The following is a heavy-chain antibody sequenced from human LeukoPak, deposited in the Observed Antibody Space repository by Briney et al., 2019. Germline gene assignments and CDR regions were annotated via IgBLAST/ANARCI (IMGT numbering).Heavy chain of an antibody. J-gene: IGHJ4*02. CDR1: GFTFSSYG. D-gene: IGHD4-17*01. CDR3: ARDPAPDDYGDFGYFDY. CDR2: IWYDGSNK. V-gene: IGHV3-33*01. Sequence: PGRSLRLSCAASGFTFSSYGMHWVRQAPGKGLEWVAVIWYDGSNKYYADSVKGRFTISRDNSKNTLYLQMNSLRAEDTAVNYCARDPAPDDYGDFGYFDYWGQGTLVTVSS.